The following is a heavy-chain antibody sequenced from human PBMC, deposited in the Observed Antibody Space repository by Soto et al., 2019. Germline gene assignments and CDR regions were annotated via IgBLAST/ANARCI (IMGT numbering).Heavy chain of an antibody. CDR2: IHHSGST. CDR1: GVSISSDNW. J-gene: IGHJ4*02. D-gene: IGHD6-13*01. V-gene: IGHV4-4*02. Sequence: QVQLQESGPGLVSPSGTVSLTCAVSGVSISSDNWWRWVRQPPGKGLEWIGEIHHSGSTNYNPSLKSRGTMSVVPSKDLFSLTLNSVTAADTAFYYCARDQGSHPGDWGQGTLVSVSS. CDR3: ARDQGSHPGD.